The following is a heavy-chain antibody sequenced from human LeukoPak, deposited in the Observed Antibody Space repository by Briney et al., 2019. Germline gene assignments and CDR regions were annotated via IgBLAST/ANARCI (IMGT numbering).Heavy chain of an antibody. Sequence: RQAPGQGLEWMGWISAYNGNTNYAQKLQGRVTMTTDTSTSTAYMELRSLRSDDTAVYYCAREEAAAGTPDYWGQGTLVTVSS. V-gene: IGHV1-18*01. J-gene: IGHJ4*02. CDR3: AREEAAAGTPDY. CDR2: ISAYNGNT. D-gene: IGHD6-13*01.